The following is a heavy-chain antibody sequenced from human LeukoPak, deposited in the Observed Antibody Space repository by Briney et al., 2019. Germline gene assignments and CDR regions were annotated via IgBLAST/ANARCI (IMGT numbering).Heavy chain of an antibody. V-gene: IGHV1-3*01. CDR1: GYTISSYA. D-gene: IGHD5-12*01. J-gene: IGHJ4*02. CDR2: TNAGNGNI. CDR3: ARGVDIVATKACDY. Sequence: ASVKVSCKASGYTISSYAIHWVRQAPGQMLEWMGWTNAGNGNIRYAQKFQDRVTITRDTSANTAYMELSSLRSEDTAVYYCARGVDIVATKACDYWGQGTLVTVSS.